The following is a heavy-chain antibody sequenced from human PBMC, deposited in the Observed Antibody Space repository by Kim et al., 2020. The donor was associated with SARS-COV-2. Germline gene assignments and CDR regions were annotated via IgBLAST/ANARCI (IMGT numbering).Heavy chain of an antibody. J-gene: IGHJ3*02. D-gene: IGHD6-13*01. V-gene: IGHV3-7*03. CDR1: GFTFSSYW. CDR3: ASPTGGSSSWADAFDI. Sequence: GGSLRLSCAASGFTFSSYWMSWVRQAPGKGLEWVANIKQDGSEKYYVDSVKGRFTISRDNAKNSLYLQMNSLRAEDTAVYYCASPTGGSSSWADAFDIWGQGTMVTVSS. CDR2: IKQDGSEK.